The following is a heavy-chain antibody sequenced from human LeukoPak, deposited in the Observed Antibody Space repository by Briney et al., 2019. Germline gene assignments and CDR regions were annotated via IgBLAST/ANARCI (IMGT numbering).Heavy chain of an antibody. D-gene: IGHD6-19*01. J-gene: IGHJ6*02. CDR1: GGSISSGDYY. Sequence: SQTLSLTCTVSGGSISSGDYYWSWIRQPPGKGLEWIGYIYYSGSTYYNPSLKSRVTISVDTSKNQFSLKLSSVTAADTAVYYCARDLAQWLGTDYYYGMDVWGQGTTVTVSS. V-gene: IGHV4-30-4*01. CDR3: ARDLAQWLGTDYYYGMDV. CDR2: IYYSGST.